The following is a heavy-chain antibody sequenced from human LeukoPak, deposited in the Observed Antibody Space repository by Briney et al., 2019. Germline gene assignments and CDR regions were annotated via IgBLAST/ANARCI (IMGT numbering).Heavy chain of an antibody. J-gene: IGHJ5*02. D-gene: IGHD2-2*01. CDR3: ARESLEVATHGRFGP. V-gene: IGHV3-48*01. CDR2: ISSSGSVT. CDR1: GFTFGSYS. Sequence: GGSLRLSCAASGFTFGSYSMDWVRQAPGKGLEWVSYISSSGSVTYYADSVKGRFTISRDNGKNSLYLQINSLRAEDTAVYYCARESLEVATHGRFGPWGQGTLVTVSS.